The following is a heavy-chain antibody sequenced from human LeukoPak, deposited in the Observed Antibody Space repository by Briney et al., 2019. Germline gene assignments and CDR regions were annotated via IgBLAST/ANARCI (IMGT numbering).Heavy chain of an antibody. J-gene: IGHJ4*02. Sequence: GGSLRLSCAASGFTFSTYWMSWVRQAPGKGLEWVANIKQDGSEKYYVDSVKGRFTISRDNAKNSLYLQMNSLRAEDTAVYYCTGDMTWTPYYFDYWGQGTLVTVSS. CDR2: IKQDGSEK. D-gene: IGHD3-16*01. V-gene: IGHV3-7*01. CDR1: GFTFSTYW. CDR3: TGDMTWTPYYFDY.